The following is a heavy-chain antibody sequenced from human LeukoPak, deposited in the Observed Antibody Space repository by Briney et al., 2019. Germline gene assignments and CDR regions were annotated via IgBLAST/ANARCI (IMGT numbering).Heavy chain of an antibody. Sequence: PSETLSLTCTVSGGSISSSSYYWSWIRQPPGKGLEWIGGINHSGSTNYNPSLKSRVTISVDTSKNQFSLKLSSVTAADTAVYYCARGPVLLWFGELSKYYFDYWGQGTLVTVSS. D-gene: IGHD3-10*01. CDR2: INHSGST. V-gene: IGHV4-39*07. CDR3: ARGPVLLWFGELSKYYFDY. CDR1: GGSISSSSYY. J-gene: IGHJ4*02.